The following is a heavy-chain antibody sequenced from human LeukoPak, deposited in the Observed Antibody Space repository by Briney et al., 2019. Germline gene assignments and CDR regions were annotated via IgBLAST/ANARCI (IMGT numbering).Heavy chain of an antibody. J-gene: IGHJ5*02. D-gene: IGHD3-10*01. CDR3: ARGFDWFDP. CDR1: GGYISSYY. Sequence: KPSETLSLTCTVSGGYISSYYWSWIRQPPGKGLEWIGYIYYSGSTNYNPSLKSRVTISVDTSKNQFSLKLSSVTAADTAVYYCARGFDWFDPWGQGTLVTVSS. CDR2: IYYSGST. V-gene: IGHV4-59*01.